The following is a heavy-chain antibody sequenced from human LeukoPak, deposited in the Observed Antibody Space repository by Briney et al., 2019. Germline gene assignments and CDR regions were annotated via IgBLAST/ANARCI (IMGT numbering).Heavy chain of an antibody. CDR2: IKSKSDGGTT. CDR1: GLTFSNAW. V-gene: IGHV3-15*01. CDR3: TTGVWGATRKFDY. J-gene: IGHJ4*02. Sequence: GGSLRLSCAASGLTFSNAWMSWVRQAPGKGREWVGRIKSKSDGGTTDYAAPVKGRFTISRDDSKNTLYLQMNSLKTEDTAVYYCTTGVWGATRKFDYWGQGTLVTVSS. D-gene: IGHD1-26*01.